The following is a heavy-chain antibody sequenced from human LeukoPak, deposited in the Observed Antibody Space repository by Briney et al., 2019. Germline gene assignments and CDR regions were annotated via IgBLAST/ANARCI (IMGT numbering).Heavy chain of an antibody. CDR3: AKGARYCSSTSCYRAGY. D-gene: IGHD2-2*02. V-gene: IGHV3-23*01. CDR2: ISGSGGST. Sequence: GGSLRLSCAASGFTFSSYAMSWVRQPPGKGLEWVSAISGSGGSTYYADSVKGRFTISRDNSKNTLYLQMNSLRAEDTAVYYCAKGARYCSSTSCYRAGYWGQGTLVTVSS. CDR1: GFTFSSYA. J-gene: IGHJ4*02.